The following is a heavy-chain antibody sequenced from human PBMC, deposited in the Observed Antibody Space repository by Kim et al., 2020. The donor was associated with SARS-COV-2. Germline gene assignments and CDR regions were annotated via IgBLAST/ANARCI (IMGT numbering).Heavy chain of an antibody. V-gene: IGHV3-30*18. CDR2: ISYDGSNK. D-gene: IGHD2-2*01. CDR3: AKDRDDAWHYYYYMDV. CDR1: GFTFSSYG. Sequence: GGSLRLSCAASGFTFSSYGMHWVRQAPGKGLEWVAVISYDGSNKYYTDSVKGRFTISRDNPKNTLYLQMNSLRAEDTAVYHCAKDRDDAWHYYYYMDVWGKGTTVTVSS. J-gene: IGHJ6*03.